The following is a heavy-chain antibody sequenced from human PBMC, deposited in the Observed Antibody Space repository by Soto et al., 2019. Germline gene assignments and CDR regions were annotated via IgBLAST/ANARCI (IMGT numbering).Heavy chain of an antibody. V-gene: IGHV3-30-3*01. Sequence: QVQLVESGGGVVQPGRSLRLSCAASGFTFSSYAMHWVRQAPGKGLEWVAVISYDGSNKYYADSVKGRFTISRDNSKNTLHLQMNSLRAEDTGVYYCARGSSGWYGAGRDYLGQGTLVTVSS. CDR2: ISYDGSNK. CDR3: ARGSSGWYGAGRDY. CDR1: GFTFSSYA. J-gene: IGHJ4*02. D-gene: IGHD6-19*01.